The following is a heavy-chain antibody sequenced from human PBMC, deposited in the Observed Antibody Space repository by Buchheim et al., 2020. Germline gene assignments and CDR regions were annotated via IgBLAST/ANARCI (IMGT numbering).Heavy chain of an antibody. Sequence: QMQLVQSGPEVKKPGTSVKVSCKASGFTFTSSAMQWVRQARGQRLEWIGWIVVGSGNTNYAQKFQERVTITRELSTRTAYMELSSLRSEDTAVYYCAAPSFKYDFWSGYPDYYYGMDVWGQGTT. D-gene: IGHD3-3*01. CDR1: GFTFTSSA. CDR3: AAPSFKYDFWSGYPDYYYGMDV. J-gene: IGHJ6*02. V-gene: IGHV1-58*02. CDR2: IVVGSGNT.